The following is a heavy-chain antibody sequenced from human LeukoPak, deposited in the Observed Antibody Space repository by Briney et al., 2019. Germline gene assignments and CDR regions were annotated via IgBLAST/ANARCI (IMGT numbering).Heavy chain of an antibody. V-gene: IGHV4-39*07. D-gene: IGHD3-16*01. CDR2: IYSSGST. CDR3: ARETSQKGAHYMDV. Sequence: SETLSLTCTVSGASVSGSPYYWGWIRQPPGKGLEWIGSIYSSGSTYYNASLQSRVTISIETSKNQISLKLSSVTAADTAVYYCARETSQKGAHYMDVWGKGTTVTISS. J-gene: IGHJ6*03. CDR1: GASVSGSPYY.